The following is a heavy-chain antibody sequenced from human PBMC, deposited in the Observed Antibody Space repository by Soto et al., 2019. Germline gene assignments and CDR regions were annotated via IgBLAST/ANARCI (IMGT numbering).Heavy chain of an antibody. CDR2: IIPIFGTA. CDR1: GGTFSSYA. Sequence: QVQLVQSGAEVKKPGSSVKVSCKASGGTFSSYAISWVRQAPGQGLEWMGGIIPIFGTANYAQKFQGRVTITADESTSTAYMELSSLRSEDTAVYYCARDLFVDTAMGDKGGWFDPWGQGTLVTVSS. D-gene: IGHD5-18*01. CDR3: ARDLFVDTAMGDKGGWFDP. V-gene: IGHV1-69*12. J-gene: IGHJ5*02.